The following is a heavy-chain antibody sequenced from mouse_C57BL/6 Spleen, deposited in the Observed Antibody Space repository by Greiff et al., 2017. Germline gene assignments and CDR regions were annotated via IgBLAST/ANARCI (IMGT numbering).Heavy chain of an antibody. CDR3: ARGGDYCSSSSPAFDY. CDR1: GYSFTGYF. D-gene: IGHD1-1*01. CDR2: INPYNGDT. Sequence: VQLKESGPELVKPGDSVKISCKASGYSFTGYFMNWVMQSHGKSLEWIGRINPYNGDTFYTQTFKGKATLAVDKSSSTAAMELRSLTSEDSAVYDRARGGDYCSSSSPAFDYWGQGTTLTVST. J-gene: IGHJ2*01. V-gene: IGHV1-20*01.